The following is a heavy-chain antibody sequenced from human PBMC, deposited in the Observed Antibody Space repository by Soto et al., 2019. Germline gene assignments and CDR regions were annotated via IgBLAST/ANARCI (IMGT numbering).Heavy chain of an antibody. CDR2: ISSHNNNT. J-gene: IGHJ4*02. Sequence: QVQLVQSGAEVKEPGASVKVSCKASGYSFTSYGFSWVRQAPGQGPEWMGRISSHNNNTKYAQKLQGRVTMTTDTSTSTAYLELRSLRSDDTAVYYCARDIVFEDSSGNLPGYWGQGTLVTVSS. CDR3: ARDIVFEDSSGNLPGY. CDR1: GYSFTSYG. V-gene: IGHV1-18*01. D-gene: IGHD3-22*01.